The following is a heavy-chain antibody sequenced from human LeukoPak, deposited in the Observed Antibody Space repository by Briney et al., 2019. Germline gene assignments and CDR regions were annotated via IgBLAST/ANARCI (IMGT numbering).Heavy chain of an antibody. Sequence: PGGSLRLSCAASGFTFSSYWMHWVRQAPGKGLVWVSVINNDGSGTNYADSVKGRSTISRDSAKNTLYLQMTSLGAEDTAVYYCVRGGFGHAMDVWGQGTTVTVSS. CDR1: GFTFSSYW. J-gene: IGHJ6*02. CDR2: INNDGSGT. CDR3: VRGGFGHAMDV. D-gene: IGHD3-10*01. V-gene: IGHV3-74*01.